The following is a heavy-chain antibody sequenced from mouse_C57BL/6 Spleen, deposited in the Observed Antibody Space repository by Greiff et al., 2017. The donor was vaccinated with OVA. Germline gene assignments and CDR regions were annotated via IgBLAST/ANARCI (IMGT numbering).Heavy chain of an antibody. CDR3: ARSHYYGSSLFAY. D-gene: IGHD1-1*01. J-gene: IGHJ3*01. Sequence: QVQLKQSGAELVKPGASVKLSCKASGYTFTSYWMHWVKQRPGQGLEWIGMIHPNSGSTNYNEKFKSKATLTVDKSSSTAYMQLSSLTSEDSAVYYCARSHYYGSSLFAYWGQGTLVTVSA. V-gene: IGHV1-64*01. CDR1: GYTFTSYW. CDR2: IHPNSGST.